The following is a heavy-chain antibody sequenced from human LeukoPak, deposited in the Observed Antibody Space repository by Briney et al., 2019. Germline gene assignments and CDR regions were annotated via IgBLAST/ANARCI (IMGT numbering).Heavy chain of an antibody. Sequence: SETLSLTCTVSGGSISSGDYYWSWIRQPPGKGLEWIGYIYYSGSTYYNPSLKSRVTISVDTSKNQFSLKLSSVTAADTAVYYCARVGPDSSGYLLDYCYGMDVWGQGTTVTVSS. V-gene: IGHV4-30-4*01. CDR2: IYYSGST. J-gene: IGHJ6*02. CDR1: GGSISSGDYY. CDR3: ARVGPDSSGYLLDYCYGMDV. D-gene: IGHD3-22*01.